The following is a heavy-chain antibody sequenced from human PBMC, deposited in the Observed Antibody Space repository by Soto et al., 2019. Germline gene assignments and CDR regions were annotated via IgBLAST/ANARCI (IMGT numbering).Heavy chain of an antibody. CDR1: GYTFTSYA. J-gene: IGHJ4*02. D-gene: IGHD6-19*01. CDR2: INAGNGNT. CDR3: ARDLRSGWYYFDY. Sequence: GASVKVSCKASGYTFTSYAMHWVRQAPGQRLEWMGWINAGNGNTKYSQKFQGRVTITRDTSASTAYMELSSLISEDTAVYYCARDLRSGWYYFDYWGQGTLVTVSS. V-gene: IGHV1-3*01.